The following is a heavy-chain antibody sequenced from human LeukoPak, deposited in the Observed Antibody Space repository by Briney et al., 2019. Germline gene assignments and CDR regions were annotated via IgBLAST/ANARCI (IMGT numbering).Heavy chain of an antibody. V-gene: IGHV4-59*01. CDR2: IYYDGST. CDR3: ARKDLGYYGMYYYYYIDV. D-gene: IGHD3-22*01. J-gene: IGHJ6*03. Sequence: SETLSLTSTASGASISSFYWSWIRQPPGKGLEWVGSIYYDGSTNYNPSLKSRLTISVDMSKNQFSLKLNSVTAADTAVYYCARKDLGYYGMYYYYYIDVWGKGTTVTVSS. CDR1: GASISSFY.